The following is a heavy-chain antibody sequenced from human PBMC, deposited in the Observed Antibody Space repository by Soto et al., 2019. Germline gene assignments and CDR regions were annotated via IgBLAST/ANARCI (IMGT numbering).Heavy chain of an antibody. J-gene: IGHJ6*02. CDR1: GYIFVNYG. CDR2: ISPYTGNT. D-gene: IGHD3-16*01. V-gene: IGHV1-18*01. Sequence: QVQLVQSGDEVKKPGASVKVSCKASGYIFVNYGIAWVRQAPGQGLEWMGWISPYTGNTHSATKVQGRLTMTTDTSTSTAYMALGGLTSDDTAVYYCVMVDNYVTPTPQDVWGHGTTVTVSS. CDR3: VMVDNYVTPTPQDV.